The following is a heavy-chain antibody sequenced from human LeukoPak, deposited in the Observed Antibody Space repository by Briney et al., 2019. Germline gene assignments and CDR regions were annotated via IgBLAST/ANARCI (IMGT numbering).Heavy chain of an antibody. CDR1: GGSISSSSYY. V-gene: IGHV4-39*01. D-gene: IGHD1-1*01. CDR2: IYYSGGT. J-gene: IGHJ4*02. CDR3: ARRLPGGYFDY. Sequence: SETLSLTCTVSGGSISSSSYYWGWIRQPPGKGLEWIGSIYYSGGTYYNPSLKSRVTISVDTSKNQFSLKLSSVIAADTAVYYCARRLPGGYFDYWGQGTLVTVSS.